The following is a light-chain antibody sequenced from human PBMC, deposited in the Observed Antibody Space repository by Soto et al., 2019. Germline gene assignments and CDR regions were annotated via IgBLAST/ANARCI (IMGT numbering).Light chain of an antibody. CDR3: QQSYSTPRD. Sequence: IRMTQSPSSFSASVGDRVTITCRASQSISNSLNWYQQKPGRAPKLLIYAASSLQSGVPSRFSGSGSGTDFILTISSLQPEDFATYYCQQSYSTPRDFGQGTRLEIK. J-gene: IGKJ5*01. CDR2: AAS. CDR1: QSISNS. V-gene: IGKV1-39*01.